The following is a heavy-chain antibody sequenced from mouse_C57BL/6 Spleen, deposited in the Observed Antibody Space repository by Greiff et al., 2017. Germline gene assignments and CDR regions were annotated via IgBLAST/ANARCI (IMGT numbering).Heavy chain of an antibody. Sequence: QVQLQQPGAELVRPGTSVKMSCKASGYTFTNYWIGWAKQRPGHGLEWIGDIYPGGGYTNYNEKFKGKATLTADKSSSTAYMQFSSLTSEDSAIYYCARCGGSYAMDYWGQGTSVTVSS. CDR3: ARCGGSYAMDY. V-gene: IGHV1-63*01. CDR2: IYPGGGYT. J-gene: IGHJ4*01. CDR1: GYTFTNYW.